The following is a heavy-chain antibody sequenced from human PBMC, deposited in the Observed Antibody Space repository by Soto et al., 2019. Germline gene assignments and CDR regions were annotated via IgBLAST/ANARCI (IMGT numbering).Heavy chain of an antibody. Sequence: SETLSLTCTVSGGSISSSSYYWGWIRQPPGKGLEWIGSIYYSGSTYYNPSLKSRVTISVDTSKNQFSLKLSSVTAADTAVYYCALQGYGDYGSPHYYFDYWGQGTLVTVSS. CDR1: GGSISSSSYY. D-gene: IGHD4-17*01. V-gene: IGHV4-39*01. CDR2: IYYSGST. CDR3: ALQGYGDYGSPHYYFDY. J-gene: IGHJ4*02.